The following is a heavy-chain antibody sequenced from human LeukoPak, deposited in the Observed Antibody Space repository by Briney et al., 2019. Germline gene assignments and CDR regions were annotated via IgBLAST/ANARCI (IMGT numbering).Heavy chain of an antibody. V-gene: IGHV4-34*01. Sequence: SETLSLTCAVYGGSFSGYYWSWIRQPPGKGMGWIGEINHSGSTNYNPSLKSRVTISVDTSKNQFSLKLSSVTAADTAVYYCARGVPPYYYGSGSFKGSYYYGMDVWGQGTTVTVSS. CDR2: INHSGST. CDR1: GGSFSGYY. J-gene: IGHJ6*02. D-gene: IGHD3-10*01. CDR3: ARGVPPYYYGSGSFKGSYYYGMDV.